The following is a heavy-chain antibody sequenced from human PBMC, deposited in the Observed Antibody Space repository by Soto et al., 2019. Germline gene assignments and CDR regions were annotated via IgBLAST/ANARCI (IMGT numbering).Heavy chain of an antibody. Sequence: SETLSLTCTVSGGSISSYYWSWIRQPPGKGLEWIGYIYYSGSTKYNPSLKSRVTISVDTSKNQFSLKLSSVTAADTAVYYCARDSVDTAMDDAFDIWGQGTMVTVSS. CDR2: IYYSGST. D-gene: IGHD5-18*01. J-gene: IGHJ3*02. CDR1: GGSISSYY. CDR3: ARDSVDTAMDDAFDI. V-gene: IGHV4-59*01.